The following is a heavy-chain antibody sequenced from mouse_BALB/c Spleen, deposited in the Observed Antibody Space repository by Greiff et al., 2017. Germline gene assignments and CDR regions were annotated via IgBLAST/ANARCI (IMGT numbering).Heavy chain of an antibody. Sequence: QVQLKESGAELVRPGSSVKISCKASGYAFSSYWMNWVKQRPGQGLEWIGQIYPGDGDTNYNGKFKGKATLTADKSSSTAYMQLSSLTSEDSAVYFCARGRYGFAYWGQGTLVTVSA. CDR1: GYAFSSYW. CDR3: ARGRYGFAY. V-gene: IGHV1-80*01. CDR2: IYPGDGDT. D-gene: IGHD2-14*01. J-gene: IGHJ3*01.